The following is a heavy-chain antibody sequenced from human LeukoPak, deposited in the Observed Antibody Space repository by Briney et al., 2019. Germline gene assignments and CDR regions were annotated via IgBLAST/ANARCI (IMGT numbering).Heavy chain of an antibody. D-gene: IGHD6-19*01. CDR3: AKGREAVAGTSDAFDI. CDR2: ISWNSGSI. J-gene: IGHJ3*02. V-gene: IGHV3-9*01. CDR1: GFTFDDYA. Sequence: PGGSLRLSCAASGFTFDDYAMHWVRQAPGKGLEWVSGISWNSGSIGYADSVKGRFTISRDNAKNSLYLQMNSLRAEDTALYYCAKGREAVAGTSDAFDIWGQGTMVTVSS.